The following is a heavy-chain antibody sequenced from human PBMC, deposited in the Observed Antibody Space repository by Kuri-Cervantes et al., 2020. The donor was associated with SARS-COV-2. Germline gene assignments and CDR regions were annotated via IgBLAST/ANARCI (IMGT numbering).Heavy chain of an antibody. J-gene: IGHJ4*02. CDR1: GFTFNNYN. CDR3: AREGLVGATTGIDY. V-gene: IGHV3-33*07. D-gene: IGHD1-26*01. Sequence: GESLKISCAASGFTFNNYNMYWVRQAPGKGLEWVAVIWYDGSNKYYADSVKGRFTISRDNSKNTLYLQMNSLRAEDTAVYYCAREGLVGATTGIDYWGQGTLVTVSS. CDR2: IWYDGSNK.